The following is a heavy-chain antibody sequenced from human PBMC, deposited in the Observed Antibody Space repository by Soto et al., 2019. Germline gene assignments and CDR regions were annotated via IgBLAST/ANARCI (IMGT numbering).Heavy chain of an antibody. CDR1: GGSLSGYY. V-gene: IGHV4-34*01. CDR2: INHSGNT. J-gene: IGHJ6*01. Sequence: PSETLSLTCSLYGGSLSGYYWSWIRQPPGKGLEWIGEINHSGNTNYNPSLKSRVTISVDTSNNQFSLKLNSVTAADTAVYYCASSWPVVHDGVYYSDIDVWEQVTATTSSS. CDR3: ASSWPVVHDGVYYSDIDV. D-gene: IGHD4-17*01.